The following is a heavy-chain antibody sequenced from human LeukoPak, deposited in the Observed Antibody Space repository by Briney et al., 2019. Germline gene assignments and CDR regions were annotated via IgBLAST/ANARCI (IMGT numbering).Heavy chain of an antibody. J-gene: IGHJ6*04. V-gene: IGHV3-48*01. D-gene: IGHD5-12*01. CDR3: AREYSGLGV. Sequence: GGSLRLSCAASGFTFSSYSMNWVRQAPGKGLEWVSYISGSSSATYYGDSVKGRFTISRDNAKNSLYLQMNSLRAEDTAVYFCAREYSGLGVWGKGTTVTVSS. CDR1: GFTFSSYS. CDR2: ISGSSSAT.